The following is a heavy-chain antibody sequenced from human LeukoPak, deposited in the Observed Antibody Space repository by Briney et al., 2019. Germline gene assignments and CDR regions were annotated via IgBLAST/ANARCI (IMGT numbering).Heavy chain of an antibody. CDR1: GGTFSTYA. D-gene: IGHD1-1*01. CDR3: AGDKTGTTAFDI. CDR2: IIPILNII. V-gene: IGHV1-69*04. J-gene: IGHJ3*02. Sequence: ASVKVSCKASGGTFSTYAISWVRQAPGQGLEWMGRIIPILNIINYAQKFRGRVTITADKSTSTAYMELSSLRSEDTAVYFCAGDKTGTTAFDIWGQGTMVTVSS.